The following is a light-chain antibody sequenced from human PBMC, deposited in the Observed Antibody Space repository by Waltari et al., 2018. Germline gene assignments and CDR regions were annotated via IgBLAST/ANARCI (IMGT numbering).Light chain of an antibody. CDR1: QSVGRS. J-gene: IGKJ1*01. CDR3: QKYVSLPAT. CDR2: DAS. V-gene: IGKV3-20*01. Sequence: EIVLTQSPGTLSLSPGERATLSCRASQSVGRSLVWYQQKRGQAPRLLIYDASSRATGIPDRFSGSGSGIDFSLTISRLEPEDFAVYYCQKYVSLPATFGQGTKVEIK.